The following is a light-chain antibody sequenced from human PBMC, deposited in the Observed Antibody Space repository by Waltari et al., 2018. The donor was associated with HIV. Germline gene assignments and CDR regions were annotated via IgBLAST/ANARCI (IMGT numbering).Light chain of an antibody. CDR2: KDN. CDR3: AVWDESLDGWL. V-gene: IGLV1-47*01. CDR1: SPNIQRNY. Sequence: QSALTPSPSASATPGQRITISCSGSSPNIQRNYLYSYKQFPGATPKVLIYKDNERPSGVPDRISGSKSGTSASLLISGLRSDDEADYYCAVWDESLDGWLFGGGTKLTVL. J-gene: IGLJ3*02.